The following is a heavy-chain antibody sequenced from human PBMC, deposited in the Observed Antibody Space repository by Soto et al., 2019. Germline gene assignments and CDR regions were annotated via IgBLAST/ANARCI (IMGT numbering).Heavy chain of an antibody. Sequence: QVQLVQSGAEVKKPGASVKVSCKASGYTFTSYDINWVRQATGQGLEWMGWMNPNSGNTGYAQKFQGGVTMTRNTSISRAYMELSSLRSEDTAVYYCAGWGHSGYDSRGYYYYGMDVWGQGTTVTVSS. D-gene: IGHD5-12*01. CDR1: GYTFTSYD. V-gene: IGHV1-8*01. CDR2: MNPNSGNT. CDR3: AGWGHSGYDSRGYYYYGMDV. J-gene: IGHJ6*02.